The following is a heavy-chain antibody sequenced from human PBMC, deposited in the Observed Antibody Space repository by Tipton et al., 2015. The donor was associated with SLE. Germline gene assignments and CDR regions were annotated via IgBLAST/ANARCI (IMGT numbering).Heavy chain of an antibody. D-gene: IGHD2-2*01. CDR3: ARLRGNTNISD. Sequence: TLSLTCTVSGASISSHYWSWIRQPPGKGLEWIGYIYISGSTKYNPSLKSRVTISVDTSKNQFFLKLNSVIASDTAVYYCARLRGNTNISDWGQGTLVTVSS. J-gene: IGHJ4*02. V-gene: IGHV4-4*08. CDR1: GASISSHY. CDR2: IYISGST.